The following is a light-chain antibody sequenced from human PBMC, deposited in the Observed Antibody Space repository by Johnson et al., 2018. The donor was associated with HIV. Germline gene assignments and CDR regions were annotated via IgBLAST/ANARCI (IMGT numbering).Light chain of an antibody. CDR1: SSNIGNNY. J-gene: IGLJ1*01. V-gene: IGLV1-51*01. CDR3: GTWDSSLSAGGV. CDR2: DNN. Sequence: QSVLTQPPSVSAAPGQTVTISCSGSSSNIGNNYVSWYQQLPGTAPKLLIYDNNKRPSGIPDRFSVSKSVPSATLGITGLQTGDEADYYCGTWDSSLSAGGVFGTGTKVTVL.